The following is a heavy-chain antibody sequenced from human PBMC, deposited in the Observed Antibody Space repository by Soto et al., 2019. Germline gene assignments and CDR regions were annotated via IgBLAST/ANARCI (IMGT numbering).Heavy chain of an antibody. V-gene: IGHV4-59*02. CDR1: GGSVSAYY. D-gene: IGHD2-15*01. Sequence: QVLLQESGPGLVRPSETLSLTCTVSGGSVSAYYWTWIRQPPGKGLEWIGYIHYSGTPNYSPSLKNRVTISVDLSKNQVSLQMKSVTAADTAVYYCASGGWELLVPLFYWGQGTPATVSS. CDR3: ASGGWELLVPLFY. CDR2: IHYSGTP. J-gene: IGHJ4*02.